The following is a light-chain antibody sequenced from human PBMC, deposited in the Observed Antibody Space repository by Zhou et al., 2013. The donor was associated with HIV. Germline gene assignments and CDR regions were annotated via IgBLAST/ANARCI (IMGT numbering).Light chain of an antibody. CDR3: QQYNNWPPLYT. CDR1: QSVSSN. V-gene: IGKV3-15*01. Sequence: IVLTQSPGTLSLSLGERATFSCRASQSVSSNLAWYQQKPGQAPRLLIYGASTRATGIPARFSGSGSGTEFTLTISSLQSEDFAVYYCQQYNNWPPLYTFGQGTKLEIK. J-gene: IGKJ2*01. CDR2: GAS.